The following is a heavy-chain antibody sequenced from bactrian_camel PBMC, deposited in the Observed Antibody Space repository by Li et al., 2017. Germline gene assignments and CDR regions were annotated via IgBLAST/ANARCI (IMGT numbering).Heavy chain of an antibody. D-gene: IGHD1*01. J-gene: IGHJ4*01. V-gene: IGHV3S54*01. CDR1: GSGYISGTAC. CDR3: AAGSVILPGVPTEYRH. CDR2: IAPATGTT. Sequence: QVQLVESGGGSVNAGGSLTLSCAASGSGYISGTACMGWFRQVPGKEREGVAAIAPATGTTFYSDSVKGRFTIYYDQAKRTTYLQMNNLKPEDTAMYYCAAGSVILPGVPTEYRHWGQGTQVTVS.